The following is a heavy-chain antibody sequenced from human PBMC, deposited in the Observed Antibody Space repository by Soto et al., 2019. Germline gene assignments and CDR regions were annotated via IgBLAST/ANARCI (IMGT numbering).Heavy chain of an antibody. J-gene: IGHJ3*02. CDR1: GYTFTGYY. D-gene: IGHD2-15*01. Sequence: GASVKVSCKASGYTFTGYYMHWVRQAPGQGLEWMGWINPNSGGTNYAQKFQGWVTMTRDTSISTAYMELSRLRSDDTAVYYCARDPVACDPGAFDIRGKGTMVTGSS. V-gene: IGHV1-2*04. CDR2: INPNSGGT. CDR3: ARDPVACDPGAFDI.